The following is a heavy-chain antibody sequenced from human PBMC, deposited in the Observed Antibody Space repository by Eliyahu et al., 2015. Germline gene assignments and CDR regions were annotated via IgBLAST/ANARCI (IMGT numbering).Heavy chain of an antibody. CDR2: INLDGRTT. J-gene: IGHJ4*02. D-gene: IGHD1-26*01. CDR3: ARDFVGPNDY. V-gene: IGHV3-74*01. CDR1: GFTSSNYW. Sequence: EVLVVESGGGLVQPGGSLXLSCAASGFTSSNYWMHWVRQAPGKGLVWVSRINLDGRTTTYADSVKGRFTISRDNTKNTLYLQMSSLRAEDTAVYYCARDFVGPNDYWGQGTLVTVSS.